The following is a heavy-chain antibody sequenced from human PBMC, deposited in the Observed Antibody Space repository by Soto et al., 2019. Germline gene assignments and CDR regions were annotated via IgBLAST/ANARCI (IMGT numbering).Heavy chain of an antibody. CDR1: GFNFNNYW. J-gene: IGHJ5*01. CDR3: AGVSSTWFEL. Sequence: SLRLSCAASGFNFNNYWMHWVRQGPGKGLVWVSRMNVDGSMKNYADSVKGRFTISRDNAKNTLYLQMNSLRADDTALYYCAGVSSTWFELWGQGTLVTVSS. CDR2: MNVDGSMK. D-gene: IGHD2-2*01. V-gene: IGHV3-74*01.